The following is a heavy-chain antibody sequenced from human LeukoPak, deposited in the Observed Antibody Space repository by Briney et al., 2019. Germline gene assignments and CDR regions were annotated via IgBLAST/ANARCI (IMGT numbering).Heavy chain of an antibody. D-gene: IGHD6-19*01. CDR1: GFTFSSSG. J-gene: IGHJ4*02. V-gene: IGHV3-30*02. CDR2: IHYDGITK. Sequence: GGSLRLSCATSGFTFSSSGMHWVRQAPGKGLEWVAFIHYDGITKYYEDSVKGRFTISRDNSKNTLYLLMSSLRPEDTAMYYCAKSGSAWTLDYWGQGTFVTVSS. CDR3: AKSGSAWTLDY.